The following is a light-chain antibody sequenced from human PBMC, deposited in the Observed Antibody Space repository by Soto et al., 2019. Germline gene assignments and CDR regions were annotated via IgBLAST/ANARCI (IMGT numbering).Light chain of an antibody. Sequence: DIQMTPSPSSLSASVGDRVTITCRASQSIASYLNWYQQKPGKAPKLLIYAASSLQSGVPSGFSGSGSGTDFTLTISSLQPEHFATYFCQQSYSTPRTFGQGTKLDIK. J-gene: IGKJ2*01. CDR1: QSIASY. V-gene: IGKV1-39*01. CDR2: AAS. CDR3: QQSYSTPRT.